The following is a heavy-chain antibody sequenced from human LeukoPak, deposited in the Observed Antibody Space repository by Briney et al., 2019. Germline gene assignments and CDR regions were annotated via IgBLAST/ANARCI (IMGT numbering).Heavy chain of an antibody. CDR1: GGSISSGGYY. J-gene: IGHJ4*02. D-gene: IGHD2-15*01. Sequence: PSETLSLTCTVSGGSISSGGYYWSWIRQHPGKGLEWVGYIYYSGSTYYNPSLKSRVTMSVDTSKNQFSLKLSSVTAADTAVYYCARDDCSGGSCYFDYWGQGTLVTVSS. CDR3: ARDDCSGGSCYFDY. CDR2: IYYSGST. V-gene: IGHV4-31*03.